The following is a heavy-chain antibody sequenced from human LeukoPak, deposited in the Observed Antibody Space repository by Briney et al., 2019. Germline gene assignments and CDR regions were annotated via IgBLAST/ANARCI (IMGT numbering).Heavy chain of an antibody. D-gene: IGHD6-13*01. Sequence: GGSLRLSCAASGFTFSSYWMNWVRQAPGKGLEWVANIKQDGSEKYYVDSVKGRFTISRDNAKNSLYLQMNSLRAEDTAVYYCASLTSGAAAGPNFDYWGQGTLVTVSS. CDR2: IKQDGSEK. V-gene: IGHV3-7*01. CDR1: GFTFSSYW. J-gene: IGHJ4*02. CDR3: ASLTSGAAAGPNFDY.